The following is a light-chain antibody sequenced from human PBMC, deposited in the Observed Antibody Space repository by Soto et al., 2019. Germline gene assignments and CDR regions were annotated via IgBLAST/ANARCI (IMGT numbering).Light chain of an antibody. Sequence: PGERATLSCRASQRVGSDLAWYQQKPGQAPRLLIYDASNRATSIPARFSGSGSGTHFTLTISSLEPEDFAVYYCQHRNNWPPGTFGPGTKXXIK. J-gene: IGKJ3*01. CDR2: DAS. V-gene: IGKV3-11*01. CDR3: QHRNNWPPGT. CDR1: QRVGSD.